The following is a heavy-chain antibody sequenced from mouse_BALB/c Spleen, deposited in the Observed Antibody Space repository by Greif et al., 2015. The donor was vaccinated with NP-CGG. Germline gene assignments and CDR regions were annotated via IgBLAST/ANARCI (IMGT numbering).Heavy chain of an antibody. V-gene: IGHV1-84*02. Sequence: QVQLQQSGPELVKPGASVKTKRKASGKKKTEDKKNWVKQKPGQGTEWIGWIYPGSGNTKYNEKFKGKATLTVDTSSSTAYMQLLRLTSEDSAVSFCARRTGTEAMDYWGPGTSVTVSS. J-gene: IGHJ4*01. CDR2: IYPGSGNT. CDR1: GKKKTEDK. D-gene: IGHD4-1*01. CDR3: ARRTGTEAMDY.